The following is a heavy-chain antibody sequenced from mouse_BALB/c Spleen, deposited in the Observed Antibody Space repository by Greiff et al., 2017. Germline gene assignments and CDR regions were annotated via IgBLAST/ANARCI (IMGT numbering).Heavy chain of an antibody. V-gene: IGHV1-20*01. D-gene: IGHD1-1*01. CDR2: INPYNGDT. CDR3: TRLTTVVEN. J-gene: IGHJ2*01. Sequence: EVKLVESGPELVKPGASVEISCKASGYSFTGYFMNWVKQSHGKSLEWIGRINPYNGDTFYNQKFKGKATLTVDKSSSTAYMQLSSPTSEDSAVYYCTRLTTVVENWGQGTTLTVSS. CDR1: GYSFTGYF.